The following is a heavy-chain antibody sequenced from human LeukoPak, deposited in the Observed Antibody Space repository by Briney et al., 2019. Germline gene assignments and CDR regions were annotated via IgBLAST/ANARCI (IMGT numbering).Heavy chain of an antibody. D-gene: IGHD6-6*01. CDR2: ISGSGGST. CDR1: GFHFNSYS. CDR3: AKDLSIAVSTVDY. Sequence: GGALELSCAGSGFHFNSYSLGLGRPAPGEGLGWVSAISGSGGSTYYADSVKGRFTISRDNSKNTLYLQMNSLRAEDTAVYYCAKDLSIAVSTVDYWGQGTLVTVSS. J-gene: IGHJ4*02. V-gene: IGHV3-23*01.